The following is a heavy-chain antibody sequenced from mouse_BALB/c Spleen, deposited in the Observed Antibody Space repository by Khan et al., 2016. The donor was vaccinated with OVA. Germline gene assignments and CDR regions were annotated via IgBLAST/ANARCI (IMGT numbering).Heavy chain of an antibody. V-gene: IGHV5-6*01. Sequence: EVQLVESGGDLVKPGGSLKLSCAASGFTFSSYSMSWVRQTPDKRLEWVATISTGGDYTYYPDNVKGRFIISRDESKNNLYLQMSSLKSEDTAMYYCASHLTGSFAYWGQGTLVTVSA. CDR3: ASHLTGSFAY. J-gene: IGHJ3*01. CDR1: GFTFSSYS. CDR2: ISTGGDYT. D-gene: IGHD4-1*01.